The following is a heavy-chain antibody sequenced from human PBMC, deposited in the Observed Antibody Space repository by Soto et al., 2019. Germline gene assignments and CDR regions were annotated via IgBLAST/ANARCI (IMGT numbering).Heavy chain of an antibody. CDR1: GFTFNSYG. J-gene: IGHJ6*02. CDR2: ISYDSTKT. CDR3: ARTRSAWSDFHYYSLDA. V-gene: IGHV3-30*03. D-gene: IGHD1-26*01. Sequence: QPGGSLRLSCAASGFTFNSYGMHWVRQGPGNGLEWVAFISYDSTKTYYADSVKGRFTISRDNSNSALYVQMNSLTGEDTAVYYCARTRSAWSDFHYYSLDAWGQGTTVTVSS.